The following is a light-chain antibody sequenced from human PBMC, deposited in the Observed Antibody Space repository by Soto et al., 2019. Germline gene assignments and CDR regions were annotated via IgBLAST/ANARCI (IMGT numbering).Light chain of an antibody. Sequence: EIVMTQSPPTLSVSPGERATLSCRASQSVRRNLAWYQHKPGQAPRLLIDGASTRATDIPARFSGGGSGTEFTLTISSLQSEDFAVHYCQQYDSWPRTFGQGTKVEVK. CDR1: QSVRRN. J-gene: IGKJ1*01. CDR3: QQYDSWPRT. V-gene: IGKV3-15*01. CDR2: GAS.